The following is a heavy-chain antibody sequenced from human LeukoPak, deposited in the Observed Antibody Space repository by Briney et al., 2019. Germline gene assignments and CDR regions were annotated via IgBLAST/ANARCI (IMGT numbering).Heavy chain of an antibody. J-gene: IGHJ4*02. V-gene: IGHV3-15*01. CDR1: GFTFSNAW. CDR3: TSADYSSGRYYFDY. D-gene: IGHD6-19*01. CDR2: IKRKTDGGTT. Sequence: GWYLRLSCAASGFTFSNAWMSWVRQATGKGLEWVGRIKRKTDGGTTDYAAPVKGRFTISRDVSKTTLYQQMNSLKTEDSAVYYCTSADYSSGRYYFDYWGQGTLVTVSS.